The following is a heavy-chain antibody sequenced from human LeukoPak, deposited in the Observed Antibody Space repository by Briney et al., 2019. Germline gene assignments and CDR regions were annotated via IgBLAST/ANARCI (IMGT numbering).Heavy chain of an antibody. Sequence: SETLSLTCTVSGGSISSSSYYWGWIRQPPGKGLEWIGSIYHSGSAYYNPSLKSRVTISVDTSKNQFSLRLTSVTATDTAVYYCAGDNIEVGPYYWGQGILVTVSS. CDR3: AGDNIEVGPYY. J-gene: IGHJ4*02. CDR2: IYHSGSA. D-gene: IGHD2-15*01. CDR1: GGSISSSSYY. V-gene: IGHV4-39*07.